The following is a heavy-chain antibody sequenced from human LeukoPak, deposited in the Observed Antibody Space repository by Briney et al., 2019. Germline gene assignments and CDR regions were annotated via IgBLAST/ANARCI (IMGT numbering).Heavy chain of an antibody. V-gene: IGHV3-74*03. Sequence: GGSLRLSCAASGFTFSNYFMHWVRQAPGKGLVWVSRVSSDGTYTEYADSVKGRFTISRDNAKDTLYLQVNSLRAEDTAVCYCAITVDCRATTDCYSYFHHWGQGTLVTVSS. CDR1: GFTFSNYF. CDR2: VSSDGTYT. CDR3: AITVDCRATTDCYSYFHH. D-gene: IGHD2-21*02. J-gene: IGHJ1*01.